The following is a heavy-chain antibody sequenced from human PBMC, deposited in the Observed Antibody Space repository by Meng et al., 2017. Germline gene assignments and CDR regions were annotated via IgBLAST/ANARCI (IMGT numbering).Heavy chain of an antibody. CDR3: AAGDYGKLDY. D-gene: IGHD4-17*01. Sequence: QVQRQESGPGLGKPSPTLSVTCSVSGGSIRRGGYYWSWIRQHPGKGLEWIGYIYYSGSTYYNPSLKSRVTISVDTSKNQFSLKLSSVTAADTAVYYCAAGDYGKLDYWGQGTLVTVSS. V-gene: IGHV4-31*03. J-gene: IGHJ4*02. CDR2: IYYSGST. CDR1: GGSIRRGGYY.